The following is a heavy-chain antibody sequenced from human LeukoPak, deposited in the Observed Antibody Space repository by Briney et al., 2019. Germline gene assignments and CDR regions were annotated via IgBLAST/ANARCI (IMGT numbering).Heavy chain of an antibody. Sequence: PSETLSLTCAVSGYSISSGYYWGWIRQPPGKGLEWIGSIYHSGSTYYNPSLKSRVTISVDTSKNQFSLKLSSVTAAETPVYYCASMDVWGKGTTVTVSS. CDR2: IYHSGST. CDR3: ASMDV. J-gene: IGHJ6*03. V-gene: IGHV4-38-2*01. CDR1: GYSISSGYY.